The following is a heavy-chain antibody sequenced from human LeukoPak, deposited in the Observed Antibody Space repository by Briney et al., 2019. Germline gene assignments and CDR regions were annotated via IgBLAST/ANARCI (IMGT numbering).Heavy chain of an antibody. D-gene: IGHD2-21*02. CDR1: GYSISSGYY. Sequence: SEALSLTCTVSGYSISSGYYWGWIRQPPGKGLEWIGSIYHSGSTYYNPSLKSRVTISVDTSKNQFSLKLSSVTAADTAVYYCARDGGLTDNWFDPWGQGTLVTVSS. J-gene: IGHJ5*02. CDR2: IYHSGST. V-gene: IGHV4-38-2*02. CDR3: ARDGGLTDNWFDP.